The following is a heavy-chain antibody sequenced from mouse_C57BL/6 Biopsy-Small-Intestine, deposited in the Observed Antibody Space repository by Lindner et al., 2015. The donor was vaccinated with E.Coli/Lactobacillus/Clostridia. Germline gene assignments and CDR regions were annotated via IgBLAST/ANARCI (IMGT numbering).Heavy chain of an antibody. Sequence: VQLQESGPELVKPGASVKISCKASGYAFSNSWMDWVRQRPGEGLEWIGRIYPGDGSINYNGRFTGKATLTADKSSSTAYMQVSSLTSEDSAVYYCASFYYGNYGAYWGQGTLVTVSA. CDR1: GYAFSNSW. V-gene: IGHV1-82*01. CDR2: IYPGDGSI. J-gene: IGHJ3*01. CDR3: ASFYYGNYGAY. D-gene: IGHD2-1*01.